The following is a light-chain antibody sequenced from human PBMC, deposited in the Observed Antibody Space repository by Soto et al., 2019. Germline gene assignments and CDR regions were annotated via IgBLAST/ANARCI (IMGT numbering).Light chain of an antibody. V-gene: IGKV3-20*01. CDR2: GAS. Sequence: EIVLTQSRGTLSLSPGERATLSCRARQSVSSSYLAWYQQRPGQAPRLLIYGASIRATGIPDRFSGSWSGPDFTLTISRLEPEDFAVYFCQQHGSSPWTFGQGTKVDI. CDR3: QQHGSSPWT. CDR1: QSVSSSY. J-gene: IGKJ1*01.